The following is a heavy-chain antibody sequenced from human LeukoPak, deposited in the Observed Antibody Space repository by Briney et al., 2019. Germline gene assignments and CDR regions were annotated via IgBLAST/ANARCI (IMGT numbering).Heavy chain of an antibody. CDR2: ISSSSSYI. CDR1: GFTFSSYS. J-gene: IGHJ4*02. D-gene: IGHD4-17*01. V-gene: IGHV3-21*01. CDR3: ARGGAYGDPLFGY. Sequence: GGSLRLSCAASGFTFSSYSMHWVRQAPGKGLEWVSFISSSSSYIYYADSVKGRFTISRDNAKKSLYLQMYSLRAEDTAVYYCARGGAYGDPLFGYWGQGTLVTVSS.